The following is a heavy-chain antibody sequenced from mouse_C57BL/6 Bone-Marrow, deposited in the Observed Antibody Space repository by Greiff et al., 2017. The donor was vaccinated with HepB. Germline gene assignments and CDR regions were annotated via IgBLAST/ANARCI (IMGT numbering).Heavy chain of an antibody. CDR2: INPNNGGT. Sequence: DVKLQESGPELVKPGASVKISCKASGYTFTDYYMNWVKQSHGKSLEWIGDINPNNGGTSYNQKFKGKATLTVDKSSSTAYMELRSLTSEDSAVYYCARGTTVVAEGYWGQGTTLTVSS. D-gene: IGHD1-1*01. J-gene: IGHJ2*01. CDR3: ARGTTVVAEGY. CDR1: GYTFTDYY. V-gene: IGHV1-26*01.